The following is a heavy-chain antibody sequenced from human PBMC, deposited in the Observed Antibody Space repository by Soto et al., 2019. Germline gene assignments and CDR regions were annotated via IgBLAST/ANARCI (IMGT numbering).Heavy chain of an antibody. V-gene: IGHV4-34*01. Sequence: SETLSLTCAVYGGSFSGYYWSWIRQPPGKGLEWIGEINHSGSTNYNPSLKSRVTISVDTSKNQFSLKLSSVTAADTAVYYCARAIMITFGGVIVTAFDIWGQGTMVTVSS. CDR1: GGSFSGYY. J-gene: IGHJ3*02. D-gene: IGHD3-16*02. CDR3: ARAIMITFGGVIVTAFDI. CDR2: INHSGST.